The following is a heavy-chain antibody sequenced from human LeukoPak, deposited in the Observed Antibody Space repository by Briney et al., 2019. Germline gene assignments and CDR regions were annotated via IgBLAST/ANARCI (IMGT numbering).Heavy chain of an antibody. V-gene: IGHV1-18*01. CDR1: GYTLTSYG. J-gene: IGHJ6*02. Sequence: ASVKVSCKASGYTLTSYGISWVRQAPGQGLEWMGWISAYNGNTNYAQKLQGRVTMTTDTSTSTAYMELRSLRSDDTAVYYCARDSVMRDCGSTSCYYYYYGMDVWGQGTTVTVSS. D-gene: IGHD2-2*01. CDR3: ARDSVMRDCGSTSCYYYYYGMDV. CDR2: ISAYNGNT.